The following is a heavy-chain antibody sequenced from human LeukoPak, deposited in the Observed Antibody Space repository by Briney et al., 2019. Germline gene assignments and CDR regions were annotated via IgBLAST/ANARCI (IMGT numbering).Heavy chain of an antibody. CDR1: GGTFSSYA. CDR3: ARSAEWLLGFDP. V-gene: IGHV1-69*05. J-gene: IGHJ5*02. Sequence: ASVKVSCKASGGTFSSYAISWVRQAPGQGLEWMGGIIPIFGTANYAQKFQGRVTITTDESTSAAYMELSSLRSEDTAVYYCARSAEWLLGFDPLGQGTLVTVSS. CDR2: IIPIFGTA. D-gene: IGHD3-3*01.